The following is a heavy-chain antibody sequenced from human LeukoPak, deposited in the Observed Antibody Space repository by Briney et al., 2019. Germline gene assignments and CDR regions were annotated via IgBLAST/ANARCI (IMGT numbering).Heavy chain of an antibody. Sequence: ASVTVSCKASGYTFTSYAMHWVRQAPGQRLEWMGWINAGNGNTKYSQEFQGRVTITRDTSASTAYMELSSLRSEDMAVYYCARGSSSWYGSEFDYWGQGTLVTVSS. J-gene: IGHJ4*02. V-gene: IGHV1-3*03. CDR2: INAGNGNT. CDR1: GYTFTSYA. D-gene: IGHD6-13*01. CDR3: ARGSSSWYGSEFDY.